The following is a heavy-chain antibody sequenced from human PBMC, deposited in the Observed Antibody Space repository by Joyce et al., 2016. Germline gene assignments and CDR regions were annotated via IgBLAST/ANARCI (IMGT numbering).Heavy chain of an antibody. J-gene: IGHJ4*02. V-gene: IGHV5-51*01. D-gene: IGHD2-21*01. Sequence: EVQLVQSGAEVQKPGESLKFSCKSSGFSFNGYWIAWVRQMPGKGLEWMWNIYTGDSRTRYSPSFQGQVTIAADKSINTAYLHWSSLKASDTAIYYCARVISHSHFDTWGQGTLVTVSS. CDR1: GFSFNGYW. CDR3: ARVISHSHFDT. CDR2: IYTGDSRT.